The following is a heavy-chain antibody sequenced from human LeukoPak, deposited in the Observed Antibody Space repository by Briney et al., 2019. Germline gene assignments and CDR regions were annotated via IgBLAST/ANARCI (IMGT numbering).Heavy chain of an antibody. Sequence: SETLSLTCAVYGGSLSGYYWSWIRQPPGKGLEWIGEINHSGSTNYNPSLKSRVTISVDTSKNQFSLKLSSVTAADTAVYYCARGRGDTAVDYWGQGTLVTVSS. CDR2: INHSGST. CDR1: GGSLSGYY. D-gene: IGHD5-18*01. CDR3: ARGRGDTAVDY. J-gene: IGHJ4*02. V-gene: IGHV4-34*01.